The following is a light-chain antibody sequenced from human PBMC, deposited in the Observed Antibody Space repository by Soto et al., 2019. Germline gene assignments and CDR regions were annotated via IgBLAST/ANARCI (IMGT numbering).Light chain of an antibody. V-gene: IGLV1-44*01. CDR1: SSNIGSNT. CDR3: AAWGDSLNGRV. J-gene: IGLJ1*01. Sequence: QSVLTQPPSASGTPGQRVTISCSGSSSNIGSNTVNWYQQLPGTAPKLLIYNNNQRPSGVPDRFSGSKSGTSASLAISGLQSEDEADYYCAAWGDSLNGRVFGTGTKVTVL. CDR2: NNN.